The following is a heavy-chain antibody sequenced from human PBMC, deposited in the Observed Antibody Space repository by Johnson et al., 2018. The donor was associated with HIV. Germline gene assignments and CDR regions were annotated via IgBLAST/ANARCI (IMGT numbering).Heavy chain of an antibody. CDR3: ARGGGCGGDCYSGYDAFDI. Sequence: QEQLVESGGGAVQPGRSLRLSCAASGFTFSSYPMHWVRQAPGKGLEWVAVISSDGSNNYYADSVKGRFTISRDNSKNTLYLQMNSLRDEDTAVYYCARGGGCGGDCYSGYDAFDIWGQGTMVTV. J-gene: IGHJ3*02. CDR2: ISSDGSNN. D-gene: IGHD2-21*01. CDR1: GFTFSSYP. V-gene: IGHV3-30*04.